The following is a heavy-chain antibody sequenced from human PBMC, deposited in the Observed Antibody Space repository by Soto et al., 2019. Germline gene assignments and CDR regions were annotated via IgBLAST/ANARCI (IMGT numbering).Heavy chain of an antibody. CDR2: IYWDDDK. CDR3: AYLPCSGGSCYWFSFSGMDV. D-gene: IGHD2-15*01. J-gene: IGHJ6*02. Sequence: QITLKESGPTLVKPTQTLTLTCTFSGFSLSTSGVGVAWIRQPPGKALEWLALIYWDDDKRYRPSLASRLTITNDTSKNLVVLTMTNMDSVDTATYYCAYLPCSGGSCYWFSFSGMDVWGQGTTVTVSS. V-gene: IGHV2-5*02. CDR1: GFSLSTSGVG.